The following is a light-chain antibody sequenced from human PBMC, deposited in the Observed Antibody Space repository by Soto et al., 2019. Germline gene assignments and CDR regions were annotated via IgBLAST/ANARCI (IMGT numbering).Light chain of an antibody. CDR1: QSIGTY. V-gene: IGKV3-11*01. Sequence: TQSPSSLPASVGDRISITCRASQSIGTYLSWYQQKPGQAPRLLIYDASNRATGIPARFSGSGSGTDFTLTISSLEPEDFAVYYCQQRSNWPITFGQGTRLEIK. J-gene: IGKJ5*01. CDR3: QQRSNWPIT. CDR2: DAS.